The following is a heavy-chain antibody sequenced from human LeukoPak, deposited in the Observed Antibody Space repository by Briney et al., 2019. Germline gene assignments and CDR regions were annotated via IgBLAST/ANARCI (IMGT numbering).Heavy chain of an antibody. V-gene: IGHV4-59*01. J-gene: IGHJ6*02. CDR1: GGSISSYY. CDR3: ARLPPHYDFWSGYYTASNGMDV. Sequence: SETLSLTCTVSGGSISSYYWSWIRQPPGKGLEWIGYIYYSGSTSYNPSLKSRVTISVDTSKNQFSLKLSSVTAADTAVYYCARLPPHYDFWSGYYTASNGMDVWGQGTTVTVSS. D-gene: IGHD3-3*01. CDR2: IYYSGST.